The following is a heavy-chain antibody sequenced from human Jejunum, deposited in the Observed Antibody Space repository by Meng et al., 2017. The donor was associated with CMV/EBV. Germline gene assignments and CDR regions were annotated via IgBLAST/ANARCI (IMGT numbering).Heavy chain of an antibody. CDR2: INPSGGRA. CDR3: ARDWETYGSGGYYYDY. J-gene: IGHJ4*02. V-gene: IGHV1-46*01. Sequence: SGYTFTGYYIHWVRQAPGQGLEWMGIINPSGGRAHYAQRFQGRVTMTRDTSTTTVYMELSSLRSADTAVYYCARDWETYGSGGYYYDYWGQGTLVTVSS. D-gene: IGHD3-22*01. CDR1: GYTFTGYY.